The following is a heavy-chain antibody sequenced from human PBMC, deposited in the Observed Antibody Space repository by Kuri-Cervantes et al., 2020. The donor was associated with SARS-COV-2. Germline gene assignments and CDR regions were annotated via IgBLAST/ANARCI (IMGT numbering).Heavy chain of an antibody. D-gene: IGHD1-26*01. Sequence: GESLKISCAASGFTFSTYWMTWVRQAPGKGLEWVANIDQNGNKNYYVDSVRGRFTISRDNAKNSLYLQMNSLRVEDTAVYYCAKDQGGPVGATPDYWGQGTLVTVSS. CDR2: IDQNGNKN. V-gene: IGHV3-7*05. J-gene: IGHJ4*02. CDR3: AKDQGGPVGATPDY. CDR1: GFTFSTYW.